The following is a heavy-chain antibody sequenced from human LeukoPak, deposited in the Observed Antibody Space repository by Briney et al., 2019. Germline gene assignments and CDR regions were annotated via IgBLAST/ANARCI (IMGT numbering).Heavy chain of an antibody. J-gene: IGHJ4*02. CDR3: ARDRYSYGPHFDY. Sequence: SETLSLTCTVSGGSISSGDSYWSWIRQPPGKGLEWIGYISYSAGTYSNPSLKSRVTISVDTSKNQFSLKLSSVTAADTAVYYCARDRYSYGPHFDYWGQGTLVTVSS. V-gene: IGHV4-30-4*01. CDR1: GGSISSGDSY. D-gene: IGHD5-18*01. CDR2: ISYSAGT.